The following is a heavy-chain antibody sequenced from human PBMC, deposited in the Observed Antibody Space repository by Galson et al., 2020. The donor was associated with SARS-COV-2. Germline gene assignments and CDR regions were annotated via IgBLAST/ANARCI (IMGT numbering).Heavy chain of an antibody. Sequence: QLGEYLKISCVASGFTFSSFGMHWVRQAPGKGLEWVAVIWYDGSEKYYADSVKGRFTISRDNSKNTLFLQMNRLRAEDTALYYCAKDLQGKFGYYYSGVDVWGQGTTVTVSS. CDR3: AKDLQGKFGYYYSGVDV. V-gene: IGHV3-33*06. CDR1: GFTFSSFG. CDR2: IWYDGSEK. J-gene: IGHJ6*02. D-gene: IGHD3-10*01.